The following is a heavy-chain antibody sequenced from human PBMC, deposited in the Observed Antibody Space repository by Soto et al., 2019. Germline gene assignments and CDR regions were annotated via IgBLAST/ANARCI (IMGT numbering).Heavy chain of an antibody. CDR1: GFTFSNAW. Sequence: PGGSLRLSCAASGFTFSNAWMNWVRQAPGKGLEWVGRIKSKTDGGTTDYAAPVKGRFTISRDDSKNTLYLQMNSLKTEDTAVYYCTTDVRYCSSTSCYGSWPEAPDAYGMDVWGQGTSVTLSS. CDR3: TTDVRYCSSTSCYGSWPEAPDAYGMDV. CDR2: IKSKTDGGTT. V-gene: IGHV3-15*07. D-gene: IGHD2-2*01. J-gene: IGHJ6*02.